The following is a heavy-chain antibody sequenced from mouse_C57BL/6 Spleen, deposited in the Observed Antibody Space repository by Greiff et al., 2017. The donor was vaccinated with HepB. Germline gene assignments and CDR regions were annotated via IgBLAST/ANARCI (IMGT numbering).Heavy chain of an antibody. Sequence: EVNVVESGGGLVKPGGSLKLSCAASGFTFSDYGMHWVRQAPEKGLEWVAYISSGSSTIYYADTVKGRFTISRDNAKNTLFLQMTSLRSEDTAMYYCARRSYYGSGAMDYWGQGTSVTVSS. CDR3: ARRSYYGSGAMDY. CDR2: ISSGSSTI. CDR1: GFTFSDYG. D-gene: IGHD1-1*01. V-gene: IGHV5-17*01. J-gene: IGHJ4*01.